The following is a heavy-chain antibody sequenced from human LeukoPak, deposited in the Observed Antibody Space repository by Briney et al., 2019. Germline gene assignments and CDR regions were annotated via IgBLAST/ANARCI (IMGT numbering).Heavy chain of an antibody. CDR1: GFTFSSYA. CDR3: AKDPWTLRFLEFDYMDV. V-gene: IGHV3-23*01. D-gene: IGHD3-3*01. J-gene: IGHJ6*03. Sequence: PGGSLRLSCAASGFTFSSYAMSWVRQAPGKGLEWVSAISGSGGSTYYADSVKGRFTISRDNSKNTLYLQMNSLRAEDTAVYYCAKDPWTLRFLEFDYMDVWGKGTTVTVSS. CDR2: ISGSGGST.